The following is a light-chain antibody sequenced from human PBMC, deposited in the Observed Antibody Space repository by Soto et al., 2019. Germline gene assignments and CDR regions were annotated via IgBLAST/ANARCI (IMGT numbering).Light chain of an antibody. CDR2: GAS. CDR1: QGIRDE. CDR3: LQDNSYPRT. V-gene: IGKV1-6*01. J-gene: IGKJ1*01. Sequence: IQLTQSPSSLSASLGDRVSITCRASQGIRDELGWYQQRPGAAPKLLIYGASTLQTGVPSRFGGSGSGTDFTLTISSLQPEDFATYYCLQDNSYPRTFGQGTKVEL.